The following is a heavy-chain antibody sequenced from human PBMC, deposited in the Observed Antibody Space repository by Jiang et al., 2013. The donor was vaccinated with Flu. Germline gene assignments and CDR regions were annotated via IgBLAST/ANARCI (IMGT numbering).Heavy chain of an antibody. J-gene: IGHJ6*02. V-gene: IGHV3-13*05. CDR1: GFTFSSYD. D-gene: IGHD5-18*01. CDR2: IGTAGDP. CDR3: ARGRSGYSYGYRDYYYGMDV. Sequence: VQLVESGGGLVQPGGSLRLSCAASGFTFSSYDIHWVRQATGKGLEWVSAIGTAGDPYYPGSVKGRFTISRENAKNSLYLQMNSLRAGDTAVYYCARGRSGYSYGYRDYYYGMDVWGQGTTVTVSS.